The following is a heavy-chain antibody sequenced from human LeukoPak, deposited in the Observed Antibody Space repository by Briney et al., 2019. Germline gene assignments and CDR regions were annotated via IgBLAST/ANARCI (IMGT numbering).Heavy chain of an antibody. CDR1: GGSISSYY. V-gene: IGHV4-59*12. Sequence: PSETLSLTCTVSGGSISSYYWSWIRQPPGKGLEWIGYIYYSGSTNYNPSLKSRVTISVDTSKNQFSLKLSSVTAANTAVYYCARDLSGLIVVVVAAPNDAFDIWGQGTMVTVSS. CDR2: IYYSGST. D-gene: IGHD2-15*01. CDR3: ARDLSGLIVVVVAAPNDAFDI. J-gene: IGHJ3*02.